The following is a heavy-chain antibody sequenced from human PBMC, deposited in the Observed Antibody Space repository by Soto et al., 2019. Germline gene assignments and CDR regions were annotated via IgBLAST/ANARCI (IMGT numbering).Heavy chain of an antibody. Sequence: EVQLVESGGGLVQPGGSLRLSCAASGFNFRRYWMSWVRQAPGKGLEWVANIKEDGSEQYYVDSVKGRFTIFRDIAKNSLSRQMNSLRAEDTAIYYCARDPTASYGDSLLFDYWGQGTLVIVSS. CDR3: ARDPTASYGDSLLFDY. CDR2: IKEDGSEQ. J-gene: IGHJ4*02. V-gene: IGHV3-7*01. D-gene: IGHD4-17*01. CDR1: GFNFRRYW.